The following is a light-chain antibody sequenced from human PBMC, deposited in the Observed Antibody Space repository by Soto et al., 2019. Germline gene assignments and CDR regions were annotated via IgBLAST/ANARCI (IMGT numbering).Light chain of an antibody. Sequence: DIQLTQSPSFLSASVGDRVTITCRASQGISSYLAWYQQKPGKAPKLLIYAASNLQIVGPSRFSRIQSETQFTLTITSQQHEDFSTYYCQQLNSYPFTFGPGTKVDIK. CDR3: QQLNSYPFT. J-gene: IGKJ3*01. CDR1: QGISSY. CDR2: AAS. V-gene: IGKV1-9*01.